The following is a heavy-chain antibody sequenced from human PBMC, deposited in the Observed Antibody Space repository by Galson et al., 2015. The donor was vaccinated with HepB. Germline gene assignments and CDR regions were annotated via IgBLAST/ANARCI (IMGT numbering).Heavy chain of an antibody. CDR3: AKRDSYYDFWSGYSVYSGYFDY. V-gene: IGHV3-23*01. Sequence: SLRLSCAASGFTFSSYAMSWVRQAPGKGLEWVSAISGSGGSTYYADSVKGRFTISRDNSKNTLYLQMNSLRAEDTAVYYCAKRDSYYDFWSGYSVYSGYFDYWGQGTLVTVSS. CDR2: ISGSGGST. D-gene: IGHD3-3*01. CDR1: GFTFSSYA. J-gene: IGHJ4*02.